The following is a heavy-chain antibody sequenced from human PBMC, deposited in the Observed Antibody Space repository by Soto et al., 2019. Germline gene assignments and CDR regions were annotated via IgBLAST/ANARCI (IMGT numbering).Heavy chain of an antibody. J-gene: IGHJ4*02. CDR2: IYPGDSDT. V-gene: IGHV5-51*01. CDR1: GYSFTSYW. D-gene: IGHD2-15*01. Sequence: LGESLKISCKGSGYSFTSYWIGWVRQMPGKGLEWMGIIYPGDSDTRYSPSFQGQVTISADKSISTAYLQWSSLKASDTAMYYCARQVGDCSGGSCYSGSDYWGQGTLVTSPQ. CDR3: ARQVGDCSGGSCYSGSDY.